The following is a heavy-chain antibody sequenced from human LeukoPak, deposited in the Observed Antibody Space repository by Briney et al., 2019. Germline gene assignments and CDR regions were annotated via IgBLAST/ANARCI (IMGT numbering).Heavy chain of an antibody. CDR2: IRYDGSNK. J-gene: IGHJ6*03. CDR3: AKGLGDYYYMDV. CDR1: GFTFSSYG. Sequence: GGSLRLSCAASGFTFSSYGMHWVRQAPGKGLEWVAFIRYDGSNKYYADSVKGRFTISRDNSKNTLYLQMNGLRAEDTAVYYCAKGLGDYYYMDVWGKGTTVTISS. D-gene: IGHD3-16*01. V-gene: IGHV3-30*02.